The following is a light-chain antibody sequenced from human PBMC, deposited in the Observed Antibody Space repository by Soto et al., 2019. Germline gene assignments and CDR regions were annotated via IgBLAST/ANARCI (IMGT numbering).Light chain of an antibody. Sequence: DIQMTQSPSTLAASVGDRVTISWRASQSISSWLARYQQTPGKAPKLLSRSASTLQRGVPSRFSASGSRTEFTLTIADLQPDDFGTYYCQQSLTMPITFGHGTRLEIK. J-gene: IGKJ5*01. CDR3: QQSLTMPIT. CDR2: SAS. V-gene: IGKV1-5*01. CDR1: QSISSW.